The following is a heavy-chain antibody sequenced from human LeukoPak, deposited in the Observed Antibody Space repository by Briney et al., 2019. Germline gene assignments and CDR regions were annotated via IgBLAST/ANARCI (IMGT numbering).Heavy chain of an antibody. CDR2: IIPILGIA. V-gene: IGHV1-69*04. J-gene: IGHJ6*02. CDR1: GGTFSSYA. D-gene: IGHD1-20*01. CDR3: ARIITGTTHGMGV. Sequence: ASVKVSCKASGGTFSSYAISWVRQAPGQGLEWMGRIIPILGIANYAQKFQGRVTITADKSTSTAYMELSSLRSEDTAVYYCARIITGTTHGMGVWGQGTTVTSP.